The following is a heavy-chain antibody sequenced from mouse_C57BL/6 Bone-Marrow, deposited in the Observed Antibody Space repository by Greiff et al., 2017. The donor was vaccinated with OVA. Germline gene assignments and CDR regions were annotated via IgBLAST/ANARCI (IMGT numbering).Heavy chain of an antibody. D-gene: IGHD1-1*01. CDR1: GYAFTNYL. Sequence: VKVVESGAELVRPGTSVKVSCKASGYAFTNYLIEWVKQRPGQGLEWIGVINPGSGGTNYNEKFKGKATLTADKSSSTAYMQLSSLTSEDSAVYFCARHYYGSSYGAMDYWGQGTSVTVSS. J-gene: IGHJ4*01. CDR3: ARHYYGSSYGAMDY. CDR2: INPGSGGT. V-gene: IGHV1-54*01.